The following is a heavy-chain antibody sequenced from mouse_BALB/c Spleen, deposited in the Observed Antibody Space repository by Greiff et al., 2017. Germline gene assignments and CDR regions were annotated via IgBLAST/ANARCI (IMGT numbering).Heavy chain of an antibody. D-gene: IGHD2-4*01. CDR2: ISDGGSYT. Sequence: EVHLVESGGGLVKPGGSLKLSCAASGFTFSDYYMYWVRQTPEKRLEWVATISDGGSYTYYPDSVKGRFTISRDNAKNNLYLQMSSLKSEDTAMYYCARDDATMTLDYWGQGTSVTVSS. J-gene: IGHJ4*01. V-gene: IGHV5-4*02. CDR1: GFTFSDYY. CDR3: ARDDATMTLDY.